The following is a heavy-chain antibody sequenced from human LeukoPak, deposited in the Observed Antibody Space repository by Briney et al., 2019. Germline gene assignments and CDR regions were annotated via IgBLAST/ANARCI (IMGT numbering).Heavy chain of an antibody. D-gene: IGHD5-24*01. CDR2: IYYSGST. J-gene: IGHJ4*02. CDR1: GGSISSYY. Sequence: SETLSLTCTVSGGSISSYYWSWIRQPPGKGLEWIGSIYYSGSTYYNPSLKSRVTISVDTSKNQFSLKLSSVTAADTAVYYCASIVEMATYFDYWGQGTLVTVSS. CDR3: ASIVEMATYFDY. V-gene: IGHV4-59*04.